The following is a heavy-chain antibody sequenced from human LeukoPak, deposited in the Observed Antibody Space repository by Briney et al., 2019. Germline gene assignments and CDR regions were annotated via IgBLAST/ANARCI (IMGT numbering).Heavy chain of an antibody. J-gene: IGHJ5*02. CDR3: ARAKYCSSTSCYPWGNWFDP. D-gene: IGHD2-2*01. CDR1: GGSISSYY. V-gene: IGHV4-59*05. Sequence: PSETLSLTRTVSGGSISSYYWSWIRQPPGKGLEWIGSIYYSGSTYYNPSLKSRVTISVDTSKNQFSLKLSSVTAADTAVYYCARAKYCSSTSCYPWGNWFDPWGQGTLVTVSS. CDR2: IYYSGST.